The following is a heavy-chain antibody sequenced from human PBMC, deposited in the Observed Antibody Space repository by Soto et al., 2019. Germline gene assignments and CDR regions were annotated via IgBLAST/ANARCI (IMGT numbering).Heavy chain of an antibody. Sequence: PGGSLRLSCAASGFTFSSYAMSWVRQAPGKGLEWVSAISGSGGSTYYADSVKGRFTISRDNSKNTLYLQMNSLRAEDTAVYYCAKAGYCICTSCYAGINWFDPWGQGTLVTVSS. D-gene: IGHD2-2*01. V-gene: IGHV3-23*01. CDR2: ISGSGGST. CDR1: GFTFSSYA. J-gene: IGHJ5*02. CDR3: AKAGYCICTSCYAGINWFDP.